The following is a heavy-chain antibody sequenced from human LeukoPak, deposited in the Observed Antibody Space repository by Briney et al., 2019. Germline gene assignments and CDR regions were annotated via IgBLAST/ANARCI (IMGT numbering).Heavy chain of an antibody. D-gene: IGHD3-22*01. V-gene: IGHV4-34*01. CDR3: ARGLHSRKSGRRFDVFEI. CDR2: INHSGST. Sequence: SSETLSLTCAVYGGSFSGYYWSWIRQPPGKGLEWIGEINHSGSTNYNPSLKSRVTISADTSKNQFSLKLSSVTAADTAVYYCARGLHSRKSGRRFDVFEIWGQGTMVTVSS. CDR1: GGSFSGYY. J-gene: IGHJ3*02.